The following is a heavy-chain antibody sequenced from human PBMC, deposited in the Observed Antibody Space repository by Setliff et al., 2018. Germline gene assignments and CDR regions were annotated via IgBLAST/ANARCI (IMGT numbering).Heavy chain of an antibody. CDR1: GFTFSQYN. J-gene: IGHJ4*02. Sequence: PRGSLRLSCAASGFTFSQYNLNWVRQAPGKRLEWVSSLDGDSGHIYYADSLRGRFTISRDNAKNSLYLQMNSLRVEDTAVYYCARRIKEGNHFFDYWGQGTLVTVSS. CDR2: LDGDSGHI. D-gene: IGHD2-15*01. CDR3: ARRIKEGNHFFDY. V-gene: IGHV3-21*01.